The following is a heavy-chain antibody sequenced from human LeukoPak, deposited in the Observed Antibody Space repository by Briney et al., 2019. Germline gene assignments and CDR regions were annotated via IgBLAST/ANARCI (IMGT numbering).Heavy chain of an antibody. CDR1: GFTFSSYG. V-gene: IGHV3-23*01. D-gene: IGHD3-22*01. CDR2: ISGSGGST. CDR3: AKDYRDYDSSGYYSEGLDV. Sequence: GGSLRLSCPASGFTFSSYGMSWVRQAPGKGLEWVSAISGSGGSTYYADSVKGRFTISRDNSKNTLYLQMNSLRAEDTAVYYCAKDYRDYDSSGYYSEGLDVWGQGTLVTVSS. J-gene: IGHJ4*02.